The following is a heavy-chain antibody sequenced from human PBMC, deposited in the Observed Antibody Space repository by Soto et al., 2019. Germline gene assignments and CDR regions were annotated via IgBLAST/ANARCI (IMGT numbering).Heavy chain of an antibody. J-gene: IGHJ4*02. CDR3: ARGAGIGDY. CDR1: GFTFSTYW. CDR2: IKEDGSEK. D-gene: IGHD3-16*01. V-gene: IGHV3-7*04. Sequence: DVQLVESGGDLVQPGGSLRLSCAASGFTFSTYWMSWVRQAPGKGLEWLANIKEDGSEKYYVDSVKGRFTISRDNAKNSLYLQVKGLRAEDTAVYYCARGAGIGDYWGQGTLVTVSS.